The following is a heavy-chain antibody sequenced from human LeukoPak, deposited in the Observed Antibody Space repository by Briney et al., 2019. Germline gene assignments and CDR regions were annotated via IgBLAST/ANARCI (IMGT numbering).Heavy chain of an antibody. Sequence: GGSLRLSCTASGFTFGDYAMSWFRQAPGKGLEWVGFIRSKAYGGTTEYAASVKGRFTISRDDSKSIAYLQMNSLKTEDTAVYYCTRDPVVPAAIGYDAFDIWGQGTMVTVS. CDR1: GFTFGDYA. CDR2: IRSKAYGGTT. J-gene: IGHJ3*02. CDR3: TRDPVVPAAIGYDAFDI. V-gene: IGHV3-49*03. D-gene: IGHD2-2*01.